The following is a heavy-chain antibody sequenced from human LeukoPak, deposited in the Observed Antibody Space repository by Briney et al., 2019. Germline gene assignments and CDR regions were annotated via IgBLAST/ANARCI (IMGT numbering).Heavy chain of an antibody. V-gene: IGHV4-61*02. Sequence: SETLSLICTVSGDSISSGDYYWSWIRRPAGKGLEWIGRISSSGSTNYNPSLKSRVTISVDTSKNQFSLKLSSVTAADTAVYFCARGPYSYDSSGAFDIWGQGTMVTVSS. CDR3: ARGPYSYDSSGAFDI. J-gene: IGHJ3*02. CDR2: ISSSGST. D-gene: IGHD3-22*01. CDR1: GDSISSGDYY.